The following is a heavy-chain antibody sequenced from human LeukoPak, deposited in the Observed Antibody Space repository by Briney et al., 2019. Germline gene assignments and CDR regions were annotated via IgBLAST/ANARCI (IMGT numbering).Heavy chain of an antibody. CDR3: ARDASRLAGGATTADY. CDR1: GFTFSSYS. V-gene: IGHV3-21*01. D-gene: IGHD1-26*01. CDR2: ISSSSSYI. Sequence: GGSLRLSCAASGFTFSSYSMNWVRQAPGKGLEWVSCISSSSSYIYYADSVKGRFTISRDNAKNSLYLQMNSLRAEDTAVYYCARDASRLAGGATTADYWGQGTLVTVSS. J-gene: IGHJ4*02.